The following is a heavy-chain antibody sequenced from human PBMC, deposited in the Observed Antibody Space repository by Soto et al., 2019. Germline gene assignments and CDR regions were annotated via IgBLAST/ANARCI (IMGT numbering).Heavy chain of an antibody. Sequence: QVQLVQSGAEVKKPGSSVKVSCKASGGTFSSYAISWVRQAPGQGLEWMGGIIPIFGTANYAQKFQGRVTITAHKSTSTANMELSSLRSEDTAVYYWASATRGRRIAVAGTGPFDDRGQGTLVTVSS. J-gene: IGHJ4*02. CDR1: GGTFSSYA. D-gene: IGHD6-19*01. V-gene: IGHV1-69*06. CDR2: IIPIFGTA. CDR3: ASATRGRRIAVAGTGPFDD.